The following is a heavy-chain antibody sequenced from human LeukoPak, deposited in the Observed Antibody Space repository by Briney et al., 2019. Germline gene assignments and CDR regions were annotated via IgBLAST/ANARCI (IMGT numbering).Heavy chain of an antibody. CDR3: ARDWTQWPSYYYYYYGMDV. V-gene: IGHV3-7*01. Sequence: PGGSLRLSCAASGFTFSNYAMSWVRQAPGKGLEWVANIKQDGSEKYYVDSVKGRFTISRDNAKNSLYLQMNSLRAEDTAVYYCARDWTQWPSYYYYYYGMDVWGQGTTVTVSS. J-gene: IGHJ6*02. D-gene: IGHD6-19*01. CDR2: IKQDGSEK. CDR1: GFTFSNYA.